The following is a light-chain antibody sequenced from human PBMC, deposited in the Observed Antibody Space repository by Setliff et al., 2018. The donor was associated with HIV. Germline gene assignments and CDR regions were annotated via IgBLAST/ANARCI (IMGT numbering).Light chain of an antibody. CDR1: SSDVGSYSL. Sequence: QSALTQPASVSGSPGQSITISCTGTSSDVGSYSLVSWYRQHPDQAPKLMIYEGSKRPSGVSNRFSGSKSGNTASLTISGLQAEDEADYYCSSYTNSNSWAFGGGTKVTVL. J-gene: IGLJ3*02. V-gene: IGLV2-14*02. CDR2: EGS. CDR3: SSYTNSNSWA.